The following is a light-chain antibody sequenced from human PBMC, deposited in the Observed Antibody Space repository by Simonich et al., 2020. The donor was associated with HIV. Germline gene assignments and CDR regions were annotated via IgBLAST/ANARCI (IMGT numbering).Light chain of an antibody. CDR1: SGSIASNY. CDR2: EDN. J-gene: IGLJ2*01. V-gene: IGLV6-57*01. Sequence: NFMLTQPHSVSESPGKTVTISCTRSSGSIASNYVQWFQQRPGSSPTTVIYEDNPRPSGVPARFSGSIDSSSNSASLTISGLKTEDEADYYCQSYDSSKNQGVFGGGTKLTVL. CDR3: QSYDSSKNQGV.